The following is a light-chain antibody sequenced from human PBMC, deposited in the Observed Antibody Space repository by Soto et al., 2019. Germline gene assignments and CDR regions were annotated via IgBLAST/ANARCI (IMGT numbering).Light chain of an antibody. CDR1: QSVSSSY. CDR3: QQYDSSPVT. Sequence: EIVLTQSPGTLSLSPGERATLSCRASQSVSSSYLAWYPQKPGQAPRLLIYGASSRATGIPDRFSGSGSGTDFTLTIGRLEPEDFAVYYCQQYDSSPVTFGQGTKVEIK. V-gene: IGKV3-20*01. CDR2: GAS. J-gene: IGKJ1*01.